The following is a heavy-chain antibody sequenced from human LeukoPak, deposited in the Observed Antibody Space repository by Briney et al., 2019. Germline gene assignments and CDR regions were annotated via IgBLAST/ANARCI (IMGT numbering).Heavy chain of an antibody. D-gene: IGHD3-3*01. CDR2: ISGSGGST. J-gene: IGHJ5*02. CDR1: GFTFSSYA. CDR3: AKDGTYYDFWSGYYGHNWFDP. V-gene: IGHV3-23*01. Sequence: PGGSLRLSCAASGFTFSSYAMSWVRQAPGKGLEWVSAISGSGGSTYYADSVKGRFTISRDNSKNTLYLQMNSLRAEDTAVYYCAKDGTYYDFWSGYYGHNWFDPWGQGTLVTVSS.